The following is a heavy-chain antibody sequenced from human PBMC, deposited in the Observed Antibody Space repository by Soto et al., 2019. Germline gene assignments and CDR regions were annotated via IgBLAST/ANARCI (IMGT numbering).Heavy chain of an antibody. Sequence: SETLSLTCTVSGGSISTSDYYWGWIRQPPGKGLEWIGDITHTGGTNYNPSLKGRVTISIDKSKSQFSLNLTSVTAADTAVYYCARVGRAIRGIITYDYWGPGTLVTVSS. V-gene: IGHV4-39*07. CDR2: ITHTGGT. D-gene: IGHD3-10*01. CDR3: ARVGRAIRGIITYDY. CDR1: GGSISTSDYY. J-gene: IGHJ4*02.